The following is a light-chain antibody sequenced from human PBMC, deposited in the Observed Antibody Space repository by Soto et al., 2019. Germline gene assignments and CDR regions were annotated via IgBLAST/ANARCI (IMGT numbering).Light chain of an antibody. CDR3: IQDYNYLA. Sequence: IQMTQSPSSLSASVGDSVTIVCRASHDIRSDLAWYQHKPGKAPHLLVYGASHLQSGVPSRFSGSGSGTLFTLTIRGLQPDDFASYYCIQDYNYLAFGGGTKVELK. V-gene: IGKV1-6*01. CDR2: GAS. J-gene: IGKJ4*01. CDR1: HDIRSD.